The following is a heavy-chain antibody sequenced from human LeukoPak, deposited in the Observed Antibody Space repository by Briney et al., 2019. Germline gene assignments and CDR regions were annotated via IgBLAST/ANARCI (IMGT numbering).Heavy chain of an antibody. D-gene: IGHD6-13*01. CDR1: GFTFSSYS. J-gene: IGHJ4*02. V-gene: IGHV3-21*01. CDR2: ISSSSSYI. Sequence: GGSLRLSCAASGFTFSSYSMNWVRQAPGKGLEWVSSISSSSSYIYYADSVKGRFTISRDNAKNSLYLQMNSLRAGDTAVYYCARDKVGAAAGTDWGQGTLVTVSS. CDR3: ARDKVGAAAGTD.